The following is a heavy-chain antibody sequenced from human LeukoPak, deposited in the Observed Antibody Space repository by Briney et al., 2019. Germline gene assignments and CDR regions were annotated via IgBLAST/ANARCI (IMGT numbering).Heavy chain of an antibody. Sequence: GGSLRLSCAASGFTFSSYAVSWVRQAPGKGLEWVSAISGSGGNTYYADSVKGRFTISRDNSKNTLYLQMNSLRAEDTAVYYCAKPRRKDYYGSGSYLPYYFDYWGQGTLVTVSS. CDR1: GFTFSSYA. CDR2: ISGSGGNT. J-gene: IGHJ4*02. CDR3: AKPRRKDYYGSGSYLPYYFDY. V-gene: IGHV3-23*01. D-gene: IGHD3-10*01.